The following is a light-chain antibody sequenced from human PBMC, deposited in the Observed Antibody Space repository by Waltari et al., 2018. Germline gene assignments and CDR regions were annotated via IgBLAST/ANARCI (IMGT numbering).Light chain of an antibody. V-gene: IGKV1-16*02. CDR3: QQYNSYPYT. Sequence: DIQMTQSPSSLSASVGDRVTITCRASQGISTYLAWFQQKPGKAPKSLIYAASNLQSGVPSKFSGSGSGTDFTLTISSLQPEDFATYYCQQYNSYPYTFGQGTKLEIK. CDR2: AAS. J-gene: IGKJ2*01. CDR1: QGISTY.